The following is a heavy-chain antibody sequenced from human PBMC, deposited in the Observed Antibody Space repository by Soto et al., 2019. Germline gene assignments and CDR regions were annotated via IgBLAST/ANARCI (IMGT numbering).Heavy chain of an antibody. Sequence: QVQLVESGGGVVQPGRSLRLSCAASGFTFSSYGMHWVRQAPGKGLEWVAVIWYDGSNKYYADSVKGRFTISRDNSKNTLYLQMNSLRAEDTAVYYCAREGGVLVWFGELGAYFDYWGQGTLVTVSS. D-gene: IGHD3-10*01. J-gene: IGHJ4*02. CDR2: IWYDGSNK. CDR1: GFTFSSYG. CDR3: AREGGVLVWFGELGAYFDY. V-gene: IGHV3-33*01.